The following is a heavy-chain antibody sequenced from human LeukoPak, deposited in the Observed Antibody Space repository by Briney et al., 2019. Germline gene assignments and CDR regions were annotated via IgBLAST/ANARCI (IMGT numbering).Heavy chain of an antibody. D-gene: IGHD6-13*01. CDR2: ISGSGGST. J-gene: IGHJ3*02. CDR3: ARYSSSWYDDAFDI. CDR1: GGSISSYY. Sequence: ETLSLTCTVSGGSISSYYWSWVRQAPGKGLEWVSAISGSGGSTYYADSVKGRFTISRDNSKNTLYLQMNSLRAEDTAVYYCARYSSSWYDDAFDIWGQGTMVTVSS. V-gene: IGHV3-23*01.